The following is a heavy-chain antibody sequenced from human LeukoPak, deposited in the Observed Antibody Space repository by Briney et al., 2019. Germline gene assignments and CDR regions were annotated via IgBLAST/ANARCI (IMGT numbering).Heavy chain of an antibody. CDR3: ARVRGQWLWAPYYFDY. Sequence: PSETLSLTCAVYGGSFSGYYWSWIRQPPGKGLEWIGEINHSGSTNYNPSLKSRVTISVDTSKNQLSLKLSSVTAADTAVYYCARVRGQWLWAPYYFDYWGQGTLVTVSS. CDR2: INHSGST. V-gene: IGHV4-34*01. D-gene: IGHD6-19*01. CDR1: GGSFSGYY. J-gene: IGHJ4*02.